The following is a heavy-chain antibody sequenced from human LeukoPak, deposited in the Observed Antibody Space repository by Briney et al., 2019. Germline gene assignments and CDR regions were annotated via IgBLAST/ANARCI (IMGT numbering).Heavy chain of an antibody. J-gene: IGHJ4*02. CDR2: ISSSGSTV. CDR1: GFTFSSHG. V-gene: IGHV3-48*04. Sequence: GGSLRLSCVVYGFTFSSHGMNWVRQAPGKGLEWVSYISSSGSTVYYADSVKARFTISKDNAKNSLHLNMNSLTGEDTAVYYCPRDLAASGWPIYYFDHWGQGTLVTVSS. CDR3: PRDLAASGWPIYYFDH. D-gene: IGHD6-19*01.